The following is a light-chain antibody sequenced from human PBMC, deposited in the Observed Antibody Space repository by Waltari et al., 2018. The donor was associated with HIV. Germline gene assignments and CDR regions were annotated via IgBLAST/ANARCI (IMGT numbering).Light chain of an antibody. Sequence: SYELTQPSSVSVSPGQTTRITCSGDVLAKSYARWFQQKPGQAPVVMIYKDSERPSGIPERFSGSSSGTKVTLTIRGAQIEDEADYYGYSAADNIGVFGGGTKLTVL. CDR1: VLAKSY. CDR2: KDS. J-gene: IGLJ3*02. CDR3: YSAADNIGV. V-gene: IGLV3-27*01.